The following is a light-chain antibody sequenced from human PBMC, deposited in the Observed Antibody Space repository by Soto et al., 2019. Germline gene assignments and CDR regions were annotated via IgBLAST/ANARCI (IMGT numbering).Light chain of an antibody. V-gene: IGKV1-9*01. Sequence: DIHLTHSPSFLSASVGDRLTIPCRASQGISSYLAWYQQKPGKAPKLLIYAASTLQSGVPSRFSGSGSGTEFTLTISSLQPEDFATYYCQQLNSYPLTFGGGTKVDI. J-gene: IGKJ4*01. CDR2: AAS. CDR1: QGISSY. CDR3: QQLNSYPLT.